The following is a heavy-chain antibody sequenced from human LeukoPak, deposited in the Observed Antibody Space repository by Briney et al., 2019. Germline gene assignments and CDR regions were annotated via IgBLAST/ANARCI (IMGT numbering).Heavy chain of an antibody. CDR3: ARDFYDTSGYYSNAFDI. Sequence: TSQTLSLTCTVSGGSISSGGYYWSWIRQHPGKGLEWIGYICYSGSTYYNPSLKSRVTISVDTSKNQFSLRLSSVTAADTAVYYCARDFYDTSGYYSNAFDIWGQGTVVTVSS. D-gene: IGHD3-22*01. CDR2: ICYSGST. J-gene: IGHJ3*02. V-gene: IGHV4-31*03. CDR1: GGSISSGGYY.